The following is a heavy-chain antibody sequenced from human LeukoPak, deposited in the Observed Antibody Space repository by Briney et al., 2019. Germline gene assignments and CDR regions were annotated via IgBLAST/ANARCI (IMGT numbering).Heavy chain of an antibody. V-gene: IGHV1-2*02. CDR1: GYTFTGYY. J-gene: IGHJ4*02. Sequence: WASVKVSCTASGYTFTGYYMHWVRQAPGQGLEWMGWINPNSGGTNYAQKFQGRVTMTRDTSISTAYMELSRLRSDDTAVYYCARAVGATSGFDCWGQGTLVTVSS. CDR3: ARAVGATSGFDC. D-gene: IGHD1-26*01. CDR2: INPNSGGT.